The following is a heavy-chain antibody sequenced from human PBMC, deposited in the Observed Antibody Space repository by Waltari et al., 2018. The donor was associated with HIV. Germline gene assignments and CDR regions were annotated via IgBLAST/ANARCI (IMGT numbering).Heavy chain of an antibody. J-gene: IGHJ6*02. D-gene: IGHD2-15*01. CDR3: ARERGSCRGGACEYVGMDV. CDR2: NSQSSKYR. CDR1: GFSFSCHP. V-gene: IGHV3-21*02. Sequence: DVRLMESGGGLVRPGGSLRLTCLTSGFSFSCHPMNWVRRAAGKGEEGVSSNSQSSKYRYNGESVQGRCTISRDNSNNSLYLQMDRLRAEDTAVYYCARERGSCRGGACEYVGMDVWGQGTTVTVSS.